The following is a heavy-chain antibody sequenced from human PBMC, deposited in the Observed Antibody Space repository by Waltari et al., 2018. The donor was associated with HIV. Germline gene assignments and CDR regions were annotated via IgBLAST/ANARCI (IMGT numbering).Heavy chain of an antibody. CDR3: ARDSNGLDY. CDR2: TYHRSKWFQ. V-gene: IGHV6-1*02. Sequence: HVQLLQSGPGLVPSSQTLSITCAISGDSVSRDSAAWNWIRLSPSGRLEWLGRTYHRSKWFQLYAPSVRGRIWVDVDTSVNHFSLHLDSVTPDDTAVYYCARDSNGLDYWGQGTVVTVSS. J-gene: IGHJ4*02. D-gene: IGHD4-4*01. CDR1: GDSVSRDSAA.